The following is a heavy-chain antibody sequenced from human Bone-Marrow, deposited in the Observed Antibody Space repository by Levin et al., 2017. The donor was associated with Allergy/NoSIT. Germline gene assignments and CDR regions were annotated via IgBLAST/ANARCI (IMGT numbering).Heavy chain of an antibody. V-gene: IGHV3-30*18. CDR3: AKVFGGYDFNYFDY. Sequence: SCAASGFTFSSYGMHWVRQAPGKGLEWVAVISYDGSNKYYADSVKGRFTISRDNSKNTLYLQMNSLRAEDTAVYYCAKVFGGYDFNYFDYWGQGTLVTVSS. D-gene: IGHD5-12*01. CDR1: GFTFSSYG. CDR2: ISYDGSNK. J-gene: IGHJ4*02.